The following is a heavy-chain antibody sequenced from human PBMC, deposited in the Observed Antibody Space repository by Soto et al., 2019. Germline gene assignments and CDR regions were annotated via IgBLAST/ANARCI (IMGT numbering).Heavy chain of an antibody. V-gene: IGHV3-73*02. CDR1: GFTFSGSA. D-gene: IGHD3-10*01. Sequence: EVQLVESGGGLVQPGGSLKLSCAASGFTFSGSAMHWVRQASGKGLEWVGRIRSKANSYATAYAASVKGRFTISRDDSKNTACLQMNSLKTEDTAVYYCTMGLLWFGAYWGQGTLVTVSS. J-gene: IGHJ4*02. CDR2: IRSKANSYAT. CDR3: TMGLLWFGAY.